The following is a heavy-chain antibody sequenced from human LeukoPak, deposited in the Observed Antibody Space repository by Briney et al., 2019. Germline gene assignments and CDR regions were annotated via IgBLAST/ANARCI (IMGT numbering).Heavy chain of an antibody. CDR2: ISYDGSNK. Sequence: GESLRLSCVASGFTFNNHNMDWVRQAPGKGLEWVAVISYDGSNKYYADSVKGRFTISRDNSKNTLYLQMNSLRAEDTAVYYCAREQLWFFFGYWGQGTLVTVSS. CDR3: AREQLWFFFGY. D-gene: IGHD5-18*01. J-gene: IGHJ4*02. CDR1: GFTFNNHN. V-gene: IGHV3-30*03.